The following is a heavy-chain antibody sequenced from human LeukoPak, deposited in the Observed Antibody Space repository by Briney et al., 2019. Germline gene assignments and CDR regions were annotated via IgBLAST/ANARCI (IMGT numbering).Heavy chain of an antibody. Sequence: PSETLSLTCAVYGGSFSGSYWTWIRQPPGKGLNRIGEINHSGSTNYNPSLKSRVTISVDTSKSQFSLKLRSVTAADTAVYYCARGLLNYGDYNWFDPWGQGTLVTVSS. V-gene: IGHV4-34*01. CDR2: INHSGST. CDR1: GGSFSGSY. J-gene: IGHJ5*02. D-gene: IGHD4-17*01. CDR3: ARGLLNYGDYNWFDP.